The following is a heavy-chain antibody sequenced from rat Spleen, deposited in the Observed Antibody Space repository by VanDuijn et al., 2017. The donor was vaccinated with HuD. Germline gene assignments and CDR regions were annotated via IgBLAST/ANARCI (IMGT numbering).Heavy chain of an antibody. D-gene: IGHD1-11*01. J-gene: IGHJ2*01. CDR2: ILYDGSRT. Sequence: EVQLMEFGGGLVQPGRSLTLSCAASGFTFSDYNMAWVRQAPKKGLEWVATILYDGSRTYYRDSVKGRFTLSRDNEKSTLYLQMDSLRSEDTATYYCAARDGGYPYWGQGVMVTVSS. V-gene: IGHV5S10*01. CDR3: AARDGGYPY. CDR1: GFTFSDYN.